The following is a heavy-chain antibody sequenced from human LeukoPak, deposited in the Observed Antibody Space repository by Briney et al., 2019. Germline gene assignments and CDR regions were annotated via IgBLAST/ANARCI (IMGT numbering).Heavy chain of an antibody. CDR2: ISGSGGST. V-gene: IGHV3-23*01. D-gene: IGHD3-22*01. J-gene: IGHJ4*02. Sequence: GGSLRLSXAASGFTFSSYAMSWVRQAPGKGLEWVSAISGSGGSTYYADSVKGRFTISRDNSKNTLYLQMNSLRAEDTAVYYCAKGERITMIVVVIRLGYFDYWGQGTLVTVSS. CDR3: AKGERITMIVVVIRLGYFDY. CDR1: GFTFSSYA.